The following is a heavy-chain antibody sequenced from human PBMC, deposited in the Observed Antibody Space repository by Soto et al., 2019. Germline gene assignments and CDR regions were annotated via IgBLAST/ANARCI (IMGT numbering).Heavy chain of an antibody. CDR1: GASISSGGYY. CDR2: IYYSGST. J-gene: IGHJ4*02. CDR3: ASSYDSSGYSGYYFDY. V-gene: IGHV4-31*03. Sequence: SETLSLTCTVSGASISSGGYYWTWIRQHPGEGLEWIGYIYYSGSTYYNPSLKSRVTISVDTSKNQFSLKLSSVTAADTAVYYCASSYDSSGYSGYYFDYWGQGTLVTVSS. D-gene: IGHD3-22*01.